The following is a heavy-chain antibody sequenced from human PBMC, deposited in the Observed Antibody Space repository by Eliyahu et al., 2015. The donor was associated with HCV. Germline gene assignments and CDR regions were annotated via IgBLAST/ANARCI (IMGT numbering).Heavy chain of an antibody. CDR1: GTSISQRGVY. D-gene: IGHD1-1*01. CDR2: VYXYGAT. J-gene: IGHJ4*02. CDR3: ARDIERGAVFDF. Sequence: QLQLQESGPGLVKPSETLSLTCTVSGTSISQRGVYWGWIRQSPGKGLEWLGSVYXYGATYYNPSLGSRVYISLDTSRNQFSLNMNSVIAADTAVYFCARDIERGAVFDFWGQGILVTASS. V-gene: IGHV4-39*07.